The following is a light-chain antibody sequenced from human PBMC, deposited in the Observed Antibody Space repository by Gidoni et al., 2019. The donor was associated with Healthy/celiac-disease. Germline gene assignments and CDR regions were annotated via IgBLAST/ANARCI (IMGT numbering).Light chain of an antibody. CDR2: VGS. CDR1: QSLMHSNGYNY. V-gene: IGKV2-28*01. J-gene: IGKJ2*01. Sequence: DIVMTQSPLSLPVTPGEPASISCRSSQSLMHSNGYNYLDWYLQKPGQSQQLLIYVGSNRASGVPDRLSGSGSGTDFTLKISRVEAEDVGVYYCMQALQTPRTFGQGTKLEIK. CDR3: MQALQTPRT.